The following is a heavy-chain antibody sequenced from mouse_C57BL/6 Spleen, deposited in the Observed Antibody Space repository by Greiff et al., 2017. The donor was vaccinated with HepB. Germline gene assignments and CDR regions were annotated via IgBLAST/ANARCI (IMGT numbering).Heavy chain of an antibody. D-gene: IGHD2-3*01. V-gene: IGHV1-50*01. Sequence: QVQLQQPGAELVKPGASVKLSCKASGYTFTSYWMQWVKQRPGQGLEWIGEIDPSDSYTNYNQKFRGKATLTVDTSTSTAYMQLSSLTSEDSAVDYCARKALYDGYYEFAYWGQGTLVTVSA. CDR3: ARKALYDGYYEFAY. J-gene: IGHJ3*01. CDR2: IDPSDSYT. CDR1: GYTFTSYW.